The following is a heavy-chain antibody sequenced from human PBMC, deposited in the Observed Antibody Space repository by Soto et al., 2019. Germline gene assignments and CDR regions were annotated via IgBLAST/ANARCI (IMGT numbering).Heavy chain of an antibody. D-gene: IGHD3-9*01. CDR2: IYYSGST. J-gene: IGHJ6*02. Sequence: SETLSLTCTVSGGSISSYYWSWIRQPPGKGLEWIGYIYYSGSTNYNPSLKSRVTISVDTSKNQFSLKLSSVTAADTAVYYCARDSYDILTGSYYYYGMDVWGQGTTVTVSS. V-gene: IGHV4-59*01. CDR3: ARDSYDILTGSYYYYGMDV. CDR1: GGSISSYY.